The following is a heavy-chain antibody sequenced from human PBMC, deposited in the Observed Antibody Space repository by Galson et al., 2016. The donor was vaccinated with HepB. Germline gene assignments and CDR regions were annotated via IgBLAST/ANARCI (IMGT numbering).Heavy chain of an antibody. CDR1: GYHFDDYW. CDR3: ARRGIDYFGPFDP. V-gene: IGHV5-51*01. Sequence: QSGAEVKRPGESLKISCQGSGYHFDDYWIGWVRQMPGKGLEWMGIIFPSDSRTMYSPSFQGQVTMSVEKSMNTAYLQWNSLKASDTAMYYCARRGIDYFGPFDPWGQGSLVTVSS. J-gene: IGHJ5*02. D-gene: IGHD2/OR15-2a*01. CDR2: IFPSDSRT.